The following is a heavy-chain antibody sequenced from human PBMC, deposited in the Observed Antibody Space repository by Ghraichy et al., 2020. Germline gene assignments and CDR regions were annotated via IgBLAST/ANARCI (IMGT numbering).Heavy chain of an antibody. Sequence: SQTLSLTCAVYGGSFSGYYWSWIRQPPGKGLEWIGEINHSGSTNYNPSLKSRVTISVDTSKNQFSLKLSSVTAADTAVYYCARGLWYYYGSGVGSYFDYWGQGTLVTVSS. J-gene: IGHJ4*02. D-gene: IGHD3-10*01. CDR1: GGSFSGYY. CDR3: ARGLWYYYGSGVGSYFDY. CDR2: INHSGST. V-gene: IGHV4-34*01.